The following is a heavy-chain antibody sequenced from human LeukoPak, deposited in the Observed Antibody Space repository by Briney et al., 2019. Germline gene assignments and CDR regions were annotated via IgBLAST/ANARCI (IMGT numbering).Heavy chain of an antibody. CDR1: GGSFSGYY. Sequence: SETLSLTCAVYGGSFSGYYWSWIRQLPGKGLEWIGEINHSGSTNYNPSLKSRVTISVDTSKNQFSLKLSSVTAADTAVYYCARGPQGILTYYYDSSGYKLDYWGQGTLVTVSS. V-gene: IGHV4-34*01. CDR3: ARGPQGILTYYYDSSGYKLDY. CDR2: INHSGST. D-gene: IGHD3-22*01. J-gene: IGHJ4*02.